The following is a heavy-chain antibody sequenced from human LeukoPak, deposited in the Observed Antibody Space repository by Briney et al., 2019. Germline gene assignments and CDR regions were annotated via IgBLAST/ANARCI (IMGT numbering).Heavy chain of an antibody. D-gene: IGHD2-21*02. J-gene: IGHJ4*02. CDR2: INSDGSIT. CDR1: GFTFSSFW. CDR3: TRAVVVTASDS. Sequence: GASLRLSCAASGFTFSSFWMHWVRQAPGKGLVWVSRINSDGSITTYADSVKGRFTISRDNAKNTVYLQLSSLRAEDTAVYYRTRAVVVTASDSWGQGTLVTVSS. V-gene: IGHV3-74*01.